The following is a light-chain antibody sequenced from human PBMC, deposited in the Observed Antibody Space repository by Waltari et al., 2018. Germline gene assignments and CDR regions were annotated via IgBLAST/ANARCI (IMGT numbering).Light chain of an antibody. Sequence: SSELSPDPAVSVALGQTVRITCQGHSLTLYYDSWCRQKPGQPPVLFIYGKNNRPAGIPDRFSASSSGNTASLTISGARAEDEGDYYCNTREISGDVVFGGGTKLTVL. CDR1: SLTLYY. CDR3: NTREISGDVV. V-gene: IGLV3-19*01. J-gene: IGLJ2*01. CDR2: GKN.